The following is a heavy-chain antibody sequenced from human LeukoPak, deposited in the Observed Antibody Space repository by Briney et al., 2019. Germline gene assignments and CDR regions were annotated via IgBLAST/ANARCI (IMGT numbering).Heavy chain of an antibody. D-gene: IGHD2-21*02. V-gene: IGHV4-38-2*02. J-gene: IGHJ4*02. CDR3: ARGSGDWTYYFDY. Sequence: SETLSLTCIVSGYSISSGYLWGWIRQPPGKGLEWVGSTYHGGTTYSNPSLKSRVIISEDTSKNQFSLKLSSVTAANTAVYYRARGSGDWTYYFDYWGQGTLVTVSS. CDR1: GYSISSGYL. CDR2: TYHGGTT.